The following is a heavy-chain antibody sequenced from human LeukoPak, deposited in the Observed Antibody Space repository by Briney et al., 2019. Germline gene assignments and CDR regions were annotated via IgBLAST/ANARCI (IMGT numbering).Heavy chain of an antibody. V-gene: IGHV3-30*18. D-gene: IGHD4-17*01. Sequence: GGSLRLSCAASGFTFSSYGMHWVRQAPGKGLEWVAVISYDGSNKYYADSVKGRFTISRDNSKNTLYLQMNSLRAEDTAVYYCAKDRSATVTTWGERAFQHWGQGTLVTVSS. J-gene: IGHJ1*01. CDR3: AKDRSATVTTWGERAFQH. CDR2: ISYDGSNK. CDR1: GFTFSSYG.